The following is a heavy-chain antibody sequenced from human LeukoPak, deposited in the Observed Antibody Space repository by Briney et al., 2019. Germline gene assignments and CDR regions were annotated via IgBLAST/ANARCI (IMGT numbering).Heavy chain of an antibody. CDR2: IYSGGST. D-gene: IGHD2-15*01. J-gene: IGHJ4*02. V-gene: IGHV3-66*01. Sequence: LGGSLRLSCAASGFTVSSNYMSWVRQAPGKGLEWVSVIYSGGSTYYADSVKGRFTISRDNSKNTVYLQMNSLIAEDTAVYYCARERYCSGGSCYSVGYFDYWGQGTLVTVSS. CDR1: GFTVSSNY. CDR3: ARERYCSGGSCYSVGYFDY.